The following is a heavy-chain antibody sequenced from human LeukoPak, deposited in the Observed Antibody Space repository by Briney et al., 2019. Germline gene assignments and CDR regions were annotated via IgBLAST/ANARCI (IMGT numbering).Heavy chain of an antibody. J-gene: IGHJ4*02. CDR2: IMPIFGTV. V-gene: IGHV1-69*13. D-gene: IGHD2-15*01. Sequence: EASVKVSCKASGGTFSSYAISWVRQAPGQGLEWMGGIMPIFGTVNYAQKFQGRVTITADESTSTAYMELSSLRSEDTAVYYCATSGGFCSGGSCLPYYWGQGTLVTVSS. CDR1: GGTFSSYA. CDR3: ATSGGFCSGGSCLPYY.